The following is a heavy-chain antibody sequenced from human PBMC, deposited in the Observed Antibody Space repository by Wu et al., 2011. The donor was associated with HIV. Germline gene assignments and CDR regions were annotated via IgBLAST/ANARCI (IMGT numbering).Heavy chain of an antibody. J-gene: IGHJ4*02. CDR3: ARGMVREEYDFWSGTWGHYYFDY. CDR1: GGTFSSYA. V-gene: IGHV1-69*05. D-gene: IGHD3/OR15-3a*01. Sequence: QVQLVQSGAEVKKPGSSVKVSCKASGGTFSSYAISWVRQAPGQGLEWMGGIIPVFGTVNYAQKFQGRVTITTDESTSTAYMELSSLRSDDTAVYYCARGMVREEYDFWSGTWGHYYFDYWGQGPWSPSPQ. CDR2: IIPVFGTV.